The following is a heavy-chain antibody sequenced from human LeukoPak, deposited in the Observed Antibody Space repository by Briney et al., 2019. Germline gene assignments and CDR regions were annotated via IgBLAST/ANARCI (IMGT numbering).Heavy chain of an antibody. D-gene: IGHD1-26*01. CDR2: IYTSGST. V-gene: IGHV4-61*02. Sequence: SETLSLTCTVSGGSISSGSYYWSWIRQPAGKGLEWIGRIYTSGSTNYNPSLKSRVTISVDTSKNQFSLKLSSVTAADTAVYYCARVLSGGYHRSHYYYYMDVWGKGTTVTVSS. CDR1: GGSISSGSYY. J-gene: IGHJ6*03. CDR3: ARVLSGGYHRSHYYYYMDV.